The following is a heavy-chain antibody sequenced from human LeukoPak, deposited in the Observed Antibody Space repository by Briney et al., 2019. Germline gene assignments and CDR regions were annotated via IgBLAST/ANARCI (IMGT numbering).Heavy chain of an antibody. CDR3: AELGITMIGGV. CDR2: ISSSSYI. V-gene: IGHV3-69-1*02. J-gene: IGHJ6*04. D-gene: IGHD3-10*02. CDR1: GFTFDDYG. Sequence: GGSLRLSCAASGFTFDDYGMSWVRQAPGKGLEWVSSISSSSYIYYADSVKGRFTISRDNAKNSLYLQMNSLRAEDTAVYYCAELGITMIGGVWGKGTTVTISS.